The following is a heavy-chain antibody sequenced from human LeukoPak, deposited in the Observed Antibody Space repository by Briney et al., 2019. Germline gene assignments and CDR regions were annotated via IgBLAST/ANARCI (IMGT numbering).Heavy chain of an antibody. CDR2: INPNSGGT. V-gene: IGHV1-2*02. Sequence: VASVKVSCKASGYTFTGYYMHWVRQAPGQGLEWMGWINPNSGGTNYAQKFQGRVTMTRDTSISTAYMELSRLRSDDTAVYYCARSGWLTIPDAFDIWGQGTMVTVSS. CDR3: ARSGWLTIPDAFDI. CDR1: GYTFTGYY. J-gene: IGHJ3*02. D-gene: IGHD5-24*01.